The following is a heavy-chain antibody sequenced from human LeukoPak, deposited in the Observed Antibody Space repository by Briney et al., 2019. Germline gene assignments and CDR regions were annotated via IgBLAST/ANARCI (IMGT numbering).Heavy chain of an antibody. V-gene: IGHV3-74*01. D-gene: IGHD7-27*01. CDR1: GFTFSSYW. Sequence: PGGSLRLSCAASGFTFSSYWIHWVRQAPGKGLVWVSRINTDGSHTAYADSVNGRFTISRDNSKNTVFLQMNSLRAEDTAVYYCARNWGLDYWGQGTLVTVSS. CDR2: INTDGSHT. CDR3: ARNWGLDY. J-gene: IGHJ4*02.